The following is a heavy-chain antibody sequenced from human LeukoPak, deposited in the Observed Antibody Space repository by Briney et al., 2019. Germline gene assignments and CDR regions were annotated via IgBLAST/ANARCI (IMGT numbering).Heavy chain of an antibody. CDR1: GGAISSYY. J-gene: IGHJ4*02. Sequence: SEALSLTCTVSGGAISSYYWSWIRQPPGKELEWIGYIYYSGSTNYNPSLKSRVTMSVDTSKNQFSLKLSSVTAADTAVYYCARAGRDGYNADYWGQGTLVTVSS. D-gene: IGHD5-24*01. CDR3: ARAGRDGYNADY. CDR2: IYYSGST. V-gene: IGHV4-59*01.